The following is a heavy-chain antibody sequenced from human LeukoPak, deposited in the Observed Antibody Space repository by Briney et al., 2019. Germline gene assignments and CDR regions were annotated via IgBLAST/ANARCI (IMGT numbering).Heavy chain of an antibody. CDR3: ARARSASTSGWYDDFDY. Sequence: QPGRSLRLSCAASGFTFSSSATQWVRQAPGKGLEWVAVISYDGSKKYYADSVKGRFTISRYDSKNTLYLQMNSLRGEDTAVYYSARARSASTSGWYDDFDYWGRGTLVTVSS. CDR1: GFTFSSSA. J-gene: IGHJ4*02. D-gene: IGHD6-19*01. CDR2: ISYDGSKK. V-gene: IGHV3-30*04.